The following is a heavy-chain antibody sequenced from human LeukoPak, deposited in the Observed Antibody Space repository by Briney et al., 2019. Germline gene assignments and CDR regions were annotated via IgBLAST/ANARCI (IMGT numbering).Heavy chain of an antibody. Sequence: SETLSLTCTVSGGSISSYYWSWIRQPPGKGLEWIGYIYYSGSTNYNPSPKSRVTISVDTSKNQFSLKLSSVTAADTAVYYCARDCSDVVFGNWFDPWGQGTLVTVSS. D-gene: IGHD2-8*02. V-gene: IGHV4-59*01. J-gene: IGHJ5*02. CDR3: ARDCSDVVFGNWFDP. CDR1: GGSISSYY. CDR2: IYYSGST.